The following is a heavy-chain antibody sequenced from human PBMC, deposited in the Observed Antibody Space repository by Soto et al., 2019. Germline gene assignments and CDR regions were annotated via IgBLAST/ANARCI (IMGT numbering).Heavy chain of an antibody. CDR2: IYYSGST. CDR3: ARDHYVYDILTGYGYYYGMDV. V-gene: IGHV4-30-4*01. J-gene: IGHJ6*02. D-gene: IGHD3-9*01. CDR1: GGSISSGDDY. Sequence: TSETLSLTCTVSGGSISSGDDYWSWIRQPPGKGLEWIGYIYYSGSTYYNPSLKSRVTISVDTSKNQFSLKLSSVTAVDTAVYYCARDHYVYDILTGYGYYYGMDVGAQGTTFTSP.